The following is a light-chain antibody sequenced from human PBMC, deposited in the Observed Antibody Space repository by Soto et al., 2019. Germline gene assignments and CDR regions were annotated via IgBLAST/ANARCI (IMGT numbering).Light chain of an antibody. Sequence: DIVMTQSPDSLAVSLGERTTINCKSSQSILYSSNNKNYLAWYQQKPRQSPKLLIYWASTRESGVPGRFSGSGSGTHFTLTISSLQAEDVAVYYCQQYYGIPYTFGQGTKLEIK. CDR3: QQYYGIPYT. J-gene: IGKJ2*01. V-gene: IGKV4-1*01. CDR1: QSILYSSNNKNY. CDR2: WAS.